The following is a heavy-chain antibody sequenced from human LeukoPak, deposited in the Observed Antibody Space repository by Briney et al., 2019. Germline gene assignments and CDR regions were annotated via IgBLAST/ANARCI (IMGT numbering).Heavy chain of an antibody. V-gene: IGHV3-23*01. D-gene: IGHD4-23*01. Sequence: GGSLRLSCVASGFTFSNYWMHWVRQPPGKGLEWVSVISDSGDRTYYADSVKGRFTISRDDSKNTLSLQINSLRAEDTAFYYCAKDRSLDGGDSNGYFDYWGLGTLVTVSS. CDR1: GFTFSNYW. CDR3: AKDRSLDGGDSNGYFDY. J-gene: IGHJ4*02. CDR2: ISDSGDRT.